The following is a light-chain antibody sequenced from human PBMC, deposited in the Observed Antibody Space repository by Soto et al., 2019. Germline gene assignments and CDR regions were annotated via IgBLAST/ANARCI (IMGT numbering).Light chain of an antibody. V-gene: IGKV1-5*02. CDR1: QSVSTR. CDR3: QQSYGTPIT. CDR2: DAS. Sequence: IQMTQSPSSLSASVGDRVTMICRASQSVSTRLAWYHQKPGKAPKVLIYDASSWAGGVPSRFSGSGSGTDFTLTITSLQPEDFATYYCQQSYGTPITFGQGTRLEIK. J-gene: IGKJ5*01.